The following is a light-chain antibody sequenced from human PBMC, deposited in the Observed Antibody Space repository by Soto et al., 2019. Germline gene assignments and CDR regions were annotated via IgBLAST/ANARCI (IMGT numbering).Light chain of an antibody. CDR1: QSISNW. CDR2: DAS. V-gene: IGKV1-5*01. Sequence: DIQMTHSHSTLSASVLYRVTITFRASQSISNWLAWYQQKPGKAPKLLIYDASILESGVPSRFSGSGYGTEFTLTISSLQPDDFATYYCQKYNSYSRTFGQGTKVDIK. CDR3: QKYNSYSRT. J-gene: IGKJ1*01.